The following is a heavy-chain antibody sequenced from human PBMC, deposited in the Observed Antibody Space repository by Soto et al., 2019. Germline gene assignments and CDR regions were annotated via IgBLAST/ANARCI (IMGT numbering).Heavy chain of an antibody. D-gene: IGHD6-19*01. J-gene: IGHJ6*02. CDR1: GFTFSSYG. CDR2: ISYDGSNK. Sequence: PGGSLRLSCAASGFTFSSYGMHWVRQAPGKGLEWVAVISYDGSNKYYADSVKGRFTISRDNSKNTLYLQMNSLRAEDTAVYYCAKEAHSSDWFPMTYYYYGMDVWGQGTTVTVSS. CDR3: AKEAHSSDWFPMTYYYYGMDV. V-gene: IGHV3-30*18.